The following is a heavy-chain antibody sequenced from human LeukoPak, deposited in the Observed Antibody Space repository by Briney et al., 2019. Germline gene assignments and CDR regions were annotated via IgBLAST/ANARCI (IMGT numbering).Heavy chain of an antibody. J-gene: IGHJ3*02. V-gene: IGHV4-4*07. CDR3: AREGSWYTSGAFDI. CDR1: GGSISSYY. Sequence: PSETLSLTCTVSGGSISSYYWSWIRQPAGKGLEWIGRIYTSGSTNYNPSLKSRVTISVDTSKNQFSLKLSSVTAADTAVYYCAREGSWYTSGAFDIWGQGTMVTVSS. D-gene: IGHD6-13*01. CDR2: IYTSGST.